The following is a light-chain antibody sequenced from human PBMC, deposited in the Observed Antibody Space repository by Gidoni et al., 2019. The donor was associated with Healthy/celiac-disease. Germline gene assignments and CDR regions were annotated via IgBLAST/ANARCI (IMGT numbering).Light chain of an antibody. CDR1: SSDVGGYNY. V-gene: IGLV2-14*03. CDR2: DVS. J-gene: IGLJ2*01. Sequence: QSALTQPASVSGSPRQSITISCTGTSSDVGGYNYVSWYQQHPGKAPKLMIYDVSNRHSGVSNRFSGSKSGNTASLTISGLQAEDEADYYCSSYTSSSTLEVFGGGTKLTVL. CDR3: SSYTSSSTLEV.